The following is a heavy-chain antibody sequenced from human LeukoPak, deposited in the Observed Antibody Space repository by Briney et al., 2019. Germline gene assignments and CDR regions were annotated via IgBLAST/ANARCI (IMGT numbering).Heavy chain of an antibody. CDR1: GFTFSSYE. CDR3: ATDLLDY. CDR2: IQRKTDGGTT. Sequence: TGGSLRLSCAASGFTFSSYEMSWVRQAPGEGLERVGRIQRKTDGGTTDYAAPVKGRFTISRDDSKNMVYLQMNSLTTEDTAVYYCATDLLDYWGQGTLVTVSS. J-gene: IGHJ4*02. V-gene: IGHV3-15*01.